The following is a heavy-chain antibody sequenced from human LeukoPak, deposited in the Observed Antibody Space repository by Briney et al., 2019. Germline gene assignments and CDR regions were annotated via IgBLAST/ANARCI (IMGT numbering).Heavy chain of an antibody. Sequence: GGSLRLSCAASGFTFDDYGMSWVRQAPGKGLEWVSGINWNGGSTGYADSVKGRFTISRDNAKNSLYLQMNSLRAKDTALYHCTLGYCSSTSCSLFDPWGQGTLVTVSS. V-gene: IGHV3-20*01. J-gene: IGHJ5*02. D-gene: IGHD2-2*01. CDR2: INWNGGST. CDR3: TLGYCSSTSCSLFDP. CDR1: GFTFDDYG.